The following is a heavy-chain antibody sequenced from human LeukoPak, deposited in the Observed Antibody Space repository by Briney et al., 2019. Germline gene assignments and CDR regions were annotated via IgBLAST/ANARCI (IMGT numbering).Heavy chain of an antibody. D-gene: IGHD3-22*01. CDR2: INHSGST. Sequence: SETLSLTCTVSGGSINSYSYYWVWIRQPQGLGLEGIGEINHSGSTNYSPSLKSRVTISVDTSMHKCSLKLSSVTGADTAVYYCARVGYDSSGYSDYWGQGTLVTVSS. J-gene: IGHJ4*02. V-gene: IGHV4-39*07. CDR3: ARVGYDSSGYSDY. CDR1: GGSINSYSYY.